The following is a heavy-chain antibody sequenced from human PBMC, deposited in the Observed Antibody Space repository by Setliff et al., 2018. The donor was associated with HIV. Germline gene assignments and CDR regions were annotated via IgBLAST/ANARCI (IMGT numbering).Heavy chain of an antibody. J-gene: IGHJ6*03. CDR1: GYTFTNYY. V-gene: IGHV1-46*01. Sequence: VASVKVSCKASGYTFTNYYIHWVRQAPGQGLEWMGIINPSGGSTTYAQKFQGRVTMTRDTSTSTVNMELSSLRSEDTAVYYCARDAFDYTAYYYSYMDVWGKGTTVTVSS. D-gene: IGHD4-4*01. CDR3: ARDAFDYTAYYYSYMDV. CDR2: INPSGGST.